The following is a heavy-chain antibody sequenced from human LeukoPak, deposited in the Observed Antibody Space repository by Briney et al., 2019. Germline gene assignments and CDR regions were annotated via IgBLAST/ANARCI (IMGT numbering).Heavy chain of an antibody. CDR2: ISWNSGSI. CDR1: GFTFDDYA. Sequence: GRSLRLSCAASGFTFDDYAMHWVRQAPGKGLEWASGISWNSGSIGYADSVKGRFTISRDNAKNSLYLQMNSLRAEDTALYYCAKVRGYGDPFDYWGQGTLVTVSS. CDR3: AKVRGYGDPFDY. J-gene: IGHJ4*02. D-gene: IGHD4-17*01. V-gene: IGHV3-9*01.